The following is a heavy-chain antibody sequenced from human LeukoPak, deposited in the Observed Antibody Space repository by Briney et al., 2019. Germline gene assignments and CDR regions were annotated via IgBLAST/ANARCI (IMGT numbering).Heavy chain of an antibody. J-gene: IGHJ4*02. D-gene: IGHD2-15*01. V-gene: IGHV3-49*04. Sequence: GGSLRLSCTASGLTFGDYAMSWVRQAPGKGLEWVGFIRSKAYGGTTEYAASVKGRFTISRDDSKSIAYLQMNSLKTEDTAVYYCTRCSGGSCYLQFDYWGQGTLVTVSS. CDR1: GLTFGDYA. CDR3: TRCSGGSCYLQFDY. CDR2: IRSKAYGGTT.